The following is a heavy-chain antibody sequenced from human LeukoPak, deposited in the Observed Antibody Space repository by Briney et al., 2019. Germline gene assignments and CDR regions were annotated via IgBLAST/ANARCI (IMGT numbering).Heavy chain of an antibody. CDR2: FYPTGST. D-gene: IGHD2-21*01. V-gene: IGHV4-61*02. J-gene: IGHJ4*02. Sequence: ASETLSLTCTVSGGSIRSGSYYWSWIRQPAGKGLEWIGRFYPTGSTNYNPSLKSRATISVDTSKNLFSLKLTSVTAADTAVYYCARSGGGESSGYFDYWGQGTLVTVSS. CDR3: ARSGGGESSGYFDY. CDR1: GGSIRSGSYY.